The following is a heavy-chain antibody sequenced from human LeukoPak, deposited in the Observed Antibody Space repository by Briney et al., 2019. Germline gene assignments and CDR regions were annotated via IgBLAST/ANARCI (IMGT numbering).Heavy chain of an antibody. CDR3: ARVKTTMIVATRAFDI. V-gene: IGHV4-34*01. Sequence: SETLSLTCAVYGGSFSGYYWSWIRQPPGKGLEWIGEINHSGSTNYNPSLKSRVTISVDTSKNQFSLKLTSVTAADTAVYYCARVKTTMIVATRAFDIWGQGTMLAVSS. CDR1: GGSFSGYY. J-gene: IGHJ3*02. D-gene: IGHD3-22*01. CDR2: INHSGST.